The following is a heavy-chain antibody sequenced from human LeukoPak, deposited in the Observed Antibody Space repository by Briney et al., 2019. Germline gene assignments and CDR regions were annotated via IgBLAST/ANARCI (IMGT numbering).Heavy chain of an antibody. J-gene: IGHJ3*02. CDR1: GFTVSSNY. D-gene: IGHD3-3*01. CDR3: ARVTPPHDFWSGYLGAFDI. Sequence: PGGSLRLSCAASGFTVSSNYMSWVRQAPGKGLEWVSVINSGGSTYYADSVKGRFTISRDNSKNTLYLQMNSLRAEDTAVYYCARVTPPHDFWSGYLGAFDIWGQGTMVTVSS. CDR2: INSGGST. V-gene: IGHV3-53*01.